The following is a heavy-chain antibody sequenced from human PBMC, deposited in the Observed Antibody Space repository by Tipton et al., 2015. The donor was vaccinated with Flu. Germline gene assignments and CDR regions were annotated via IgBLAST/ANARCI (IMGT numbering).Heavy chain of an antibody. CDR3: TGRKFGPVGLNV. CDR1: GFTFGDYA. Sequence: SLRLSCTTSGFTFGDYAMSWVRQAPGKGLECIGFIRSKDHRGTTEYAASVKGRFTISRDDSKSIAYLEMNSLKTEDTGVYYCTGRKFGPVGLNVWGQGTMVIVSS. D-gene: IGHD3-10*01. J-gene: IGHJ3*01. CDR2: IRSKDHRGTT. V-gene: IGHV3-49*04.